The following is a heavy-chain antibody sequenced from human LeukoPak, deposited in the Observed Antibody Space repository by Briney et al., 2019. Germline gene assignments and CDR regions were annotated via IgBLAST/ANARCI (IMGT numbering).Heavy chain of an antibody. CDR1: GFTFSSYS. Sequence: GGSLRLSCAASGFTFSSYSMNWVRQAPGKGREGVSYISSSSRTIYYAVSVKGRFTISRDNAKKSLYLQMNSLRAEDTAVYYCARFGTYGRLWGQGTLVTVSS. D-gene: IGHD3-10*01. CDR2: ISSSSRTI. CDR3: ARFGTYGRL. J-gene: IGHJ4*02. V-gene: IGHV3-48*01.